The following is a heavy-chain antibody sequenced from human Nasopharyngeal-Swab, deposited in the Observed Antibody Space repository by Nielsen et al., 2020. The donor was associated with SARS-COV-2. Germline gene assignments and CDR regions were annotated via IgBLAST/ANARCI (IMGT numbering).Heavy chain of an antibody. V-gene: IGHV1-46*02. CDR3: ARRGRCSGASCDMDV. CDR2: INPGSGGT. CDR1: GYTINNYY. Sequence: ASVKISSNASGYTINNYYIHWVRQAPAHGLEWMGMINPGSGGTTYAQKFQGRVIMTRATTTSTVFMDLSSLRSEDTAVYYCARRGRCSGASCDMDVWGQGTTVTVSS. J-gene: IGHJ6*02. D-gene: IGHD2-15*01.